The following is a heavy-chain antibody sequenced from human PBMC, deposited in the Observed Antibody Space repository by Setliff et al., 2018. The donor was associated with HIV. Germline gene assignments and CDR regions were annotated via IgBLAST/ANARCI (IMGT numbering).Heavy chain of an antibody. J-gene: IGHJ4*02. D-gene: IGHD3-10*01. CDR1: GDSINSGNYY. Sequence: TLSLTCPVSGDSINSGNYYWSWIRQHPGKGLEWIGYIYYSGSTYYSPSLKSRVTISEDTSKNQFSLKMRSVTAADTAVYYCATSPAGEILGSRPFYFDYWGQGTLVTVSS. V-gene: IGHV4-31*03. CDR3: ATSPAGEILGSRPFYFDY. CDR2: IYYSGST.